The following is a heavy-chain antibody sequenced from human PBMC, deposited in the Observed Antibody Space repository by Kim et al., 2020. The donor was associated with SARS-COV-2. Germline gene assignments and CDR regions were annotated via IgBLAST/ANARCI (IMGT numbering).Heavy chain of an antibody. J-gene: IGHJ6*03. CDR3: ASLHGGTWELLGNYYYYYMDV. CDR2: ISSSSSYI. D-gene: IGHD1-26*01. CDR1: GSTFSIYS. V-gene: IGHV3-21*01. Sequence: GGSLRLPCAASGSTFSIYSMNWVRQAPGKGLEWVSSISSSSSYIYYADSVKGRFTITRDNAKNSPYLQMNSLRAEDTAVYYCASLHGGTWELLGNYYYYYMDVWGKGTPVTVSS.